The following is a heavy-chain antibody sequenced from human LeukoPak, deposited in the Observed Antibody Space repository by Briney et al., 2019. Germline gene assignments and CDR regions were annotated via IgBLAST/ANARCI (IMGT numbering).Heavy chain of an antibody. V-gene: IGHV1-46*01. J-gene: IGHJ5*02. CDR1: GGTFSSYA. CDR2: INPSGGST. D-gene: IGHD4-23*01. CDR3: VRDNSVEDTAWWFDP. Sequence: ASVKVSCKASGGTFSSYAISWVRQAPGQGLEWMGIINPSGGSTSYAQKFQGRVTMTRDMSTSTDYMELSSLRSEDTAVYYCVRDNSVEDTAWWFDPWGQGTLVTVSS.